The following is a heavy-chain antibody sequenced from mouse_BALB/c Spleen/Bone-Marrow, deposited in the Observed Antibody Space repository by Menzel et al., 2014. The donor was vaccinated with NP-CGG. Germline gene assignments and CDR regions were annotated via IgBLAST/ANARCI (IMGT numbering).Heavy chain of an antibody. CDR3: ARGGFLLRSLALHR. CDR1: GYTFTTYT. Sequence: VQLVESGAELARPGASVKMSCKASGYTFTTYTMHWVQQRPGQGLEWVGYINPSTGFTNYNQIFKDKATLAADKSSSTAYMQLSSLTSEDSAVYYCARGGFLLRSLALHRRGQATPVPVSS. CDR2: INPSTGFT. J-gene: IGHJ4*01. V-gene: IGHV1-4*01. D-gene: IGHD1-1*01.